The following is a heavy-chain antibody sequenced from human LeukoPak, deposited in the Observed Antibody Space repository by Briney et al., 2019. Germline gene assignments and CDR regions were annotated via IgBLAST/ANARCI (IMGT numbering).Heavy chain of an antibody. D-gene: IGHD4-11*01. Sequence: SETLSLTCSVFGYSIRSGYHWAWIRQPPGKGLEWIGSINYSEKPYYNPSLKSRVTISVDTSKNQFSLKMTSVTAADTAFYFCARSEINDYMNYWGQGMPVTVSS. CDR1: GYSIRSGYH. CDR3: ARSEINDYMNY. J-gene: IGHJ4*02. CDR2: INYSEKP. V-gene: IGHV4-38-2*02.